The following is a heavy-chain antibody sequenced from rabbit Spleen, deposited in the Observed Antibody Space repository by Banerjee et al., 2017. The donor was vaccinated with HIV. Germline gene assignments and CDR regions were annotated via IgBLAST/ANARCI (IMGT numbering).Heavy chain of an antibody. CDR2: IYGGDGIST. Sequence: LEESGGGLVKPGGTLTLTCTVSGFSFSSNWICWVRQAPGKGLEWIACIYGGDGISTAYASWAKGRFTISKTSSTTVTLQVTSLTAADTATYFCARDSGTSFSSYGMDLWGPGTLVTVS. V-gene: IGHV1S45*01. D-gene: IGHD8-1*01. CDR1: GFSFSSNW. CDR3: ARDSGTSFSSYGMDL. J-gene: IGHJ6*01.